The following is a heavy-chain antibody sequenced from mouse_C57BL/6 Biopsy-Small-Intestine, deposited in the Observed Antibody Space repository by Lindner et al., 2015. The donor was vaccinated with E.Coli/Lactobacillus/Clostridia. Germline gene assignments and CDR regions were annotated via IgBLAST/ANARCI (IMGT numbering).Heavy chain of an antibody. D-gene: IGHD3-2*02. CDR3: ARRQLNWFDY. CDR2: VNPNSGGT. J-gene: IGHJ3*01. Sequence: LQESGPEXVKPGASVKIPCKASGYTFTDYNMDWVKQSHVKSLEWIGDVNPNSGGTIYNQKFKGKATLTVDKSSSTAYMELRSLTSEDTAVYYCARRQLNWFDYWGQGDSGHCLC. CDR1: GYTFTDYN. V-gene: IGHV1-18*01.